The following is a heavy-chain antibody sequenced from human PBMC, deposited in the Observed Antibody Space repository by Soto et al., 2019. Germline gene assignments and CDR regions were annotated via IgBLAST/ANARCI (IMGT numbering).Heavy chain of an antibody. CDR1: GGTFSSYT. J-gene: IGHJ6*03. CDR3: ARSANYDFWSGYAIGGYYYYYMDV. V-gene: IGHV1-69*02. D-gene: IGHD3-3*01. Sequence: QVPLVQSGAEVKKPGSSVKVSCKASGGTFSSYTISWVRQAPGQGLEWMGRIIPILGIANYAQKFQGRVTITADKSTSTAYMELSSLRSEDTAVYYCARSANYDFWSGYAIGGYYYYYMDVWGKGTTVTVSS. CDR2: IIPILGIA.